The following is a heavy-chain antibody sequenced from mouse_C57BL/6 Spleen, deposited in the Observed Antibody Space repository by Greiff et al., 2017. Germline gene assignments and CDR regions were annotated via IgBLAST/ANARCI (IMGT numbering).Heavy chain of an antibody. CDR2: IYPGDGDT. J-gene: IGHJ2*01. CDR1: GYAFSSYW. D-gene: IGHD1-1*02. V-gene: IGHV1-80*01. Sequence: QVQLQQSGAELVKPGASVKISCKASGYAFSSYWMNWVKQRPGKGLEWIGQIYPGDGDTNYNGKFKGKATLTADTSSSTAYMQLSSLTSEDSAVYFCARENYGHYFDYWGQGTTLTVSS. CDR3: ARENYGHYFDY.